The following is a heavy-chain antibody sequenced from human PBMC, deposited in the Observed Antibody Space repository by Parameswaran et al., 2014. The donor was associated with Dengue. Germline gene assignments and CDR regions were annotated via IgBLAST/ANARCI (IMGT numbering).Heavy chain of an antibody. V-gene: IGHV3-48*01. CDR3: ARSHYGYFDS. J-gene: IGHJ4*02. D-gene: IGHD4-17*01. Sequence: WIRQPPGKGLEWVSYITSSSSGLYYADSVKGRFTISRDNAKTSVYLQMNDLRGEDTAVYYCARSHYGYFDSWGQGAPVTVSS. CDR2: ITSSSSGL.